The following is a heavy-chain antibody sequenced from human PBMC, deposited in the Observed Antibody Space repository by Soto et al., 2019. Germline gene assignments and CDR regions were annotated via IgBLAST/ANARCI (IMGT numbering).Heavy chain of an antibody. D-gene: IGHD4-17*01. V-gene: IGHV3-66*04. CDR1: GFTVSSNY. J-gene: IGHJ5*02. CDR3: ARLLATTTHPDWFDP. CDR2: IYSGGST. Sequence: GGSLRLSCAASGFTVSSNYMSWVRQAPGKGLEWVSVIYSGGSTYYADSVKGRFTISRDNSKNTLYLQMNSLRAEDTAVYYCARLLATTTHPDWFDPWGQGTLVTVAS.